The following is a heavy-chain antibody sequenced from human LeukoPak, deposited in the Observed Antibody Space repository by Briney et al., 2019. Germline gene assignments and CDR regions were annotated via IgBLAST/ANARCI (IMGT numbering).Heavy chain of an antibody. CDR1: GFTFSNYG. D-gene: IGHD1-1*01. V-gene: IGHV3-23*01. J-gene: IGHJ4*02. Sequence: GGSLRLSCAASGFTFSNYGMSWLRQAPGKGLEWVSGISGSGGSTYYADSVKGRFTISRDDSKNTAYLQMNSLKTEDTAVYYCFTKGDYWGQGTLVTVSS. CDR2: ISGSGGST. CDR3: FTKGDY.